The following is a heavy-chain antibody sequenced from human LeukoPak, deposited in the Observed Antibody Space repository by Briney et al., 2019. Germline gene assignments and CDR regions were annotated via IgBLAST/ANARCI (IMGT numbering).Heavy chain of an antibody. V-gene: IGHV4-39*01. Sequence: SETLSLTCTVSGGTISSCNYYWGWIRQPPGKGLEWVGSMYYCGNTDYNPSLKSRVTISVDTSKNQFSLKVNSVTAADTAVYYCARTLGWASSRYPFDGWGQGTLVAVSS. CDR1: GGTISSCNYY. CDR2: MYYCGNT. J-gene: IGHJ4*02. D-gene: IGHD3-16*02. CDR3: ARTLGWASSRYPFDG.